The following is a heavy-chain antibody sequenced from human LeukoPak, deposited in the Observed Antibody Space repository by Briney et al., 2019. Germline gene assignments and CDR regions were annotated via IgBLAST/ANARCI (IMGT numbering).Heavy chain of an antibody. V-gene: IGHV3-21*04. CDR3: AKHSGSFPDWFDY. D-gene: IGHD1-26*01. CDR2: ISSSRSSYI. CDR1: GFTFSNYN. Sequence: KPGGSLRLSCAASGFTFSNYNMNWVRQAPGKGLEWVSTISSSRSSYIYYADSVKGRFTISRDNAKNSLYLQMNSLRAEDTAVYYCAKHSGSFPDWFDYWGQGTLVTVSS. J-gene: IGHJ4*02.